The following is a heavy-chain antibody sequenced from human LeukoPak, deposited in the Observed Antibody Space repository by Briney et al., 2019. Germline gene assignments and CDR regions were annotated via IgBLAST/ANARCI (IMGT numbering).Heavy chain of an antibody. J-gene: IGHJ4*02. Sequence: SVKVSCKASGGTFSSYAISWVRQAPGQGLEWMGGIIPTFGTANYAQKFQGRVTITADESTSTAYMELSSLRSEDTAVYYCASDPSVLRYFDWPDYFDYWGQGTLVTVSS. CDR3: ASDPSVLRYFDWPDYFDY. CDR2: IIPTFGTA. CDR1: GGTFSSYA. V-gene: IGHV1-69*13. D-gene: IGHD3-9*01.